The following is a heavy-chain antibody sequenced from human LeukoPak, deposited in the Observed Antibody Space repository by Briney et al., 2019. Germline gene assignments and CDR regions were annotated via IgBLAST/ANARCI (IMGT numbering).Heavy chain of an antibody. D-gene: IGHD4-17*01. J-gene: IGHJ4*02. Sequence: GGSLRLSCAASGFTFSNAWMSWVRQAPGKGLERVGRIKSKTDGGTTDYAAPVKGRFTISRDDSKNTLYLQMNSLKTEDTAVYYCTTGESGSGQIAYGDYGAYFDYWGQGTLVTVSS. V-gene: IGHV3-15*01. CDR2: IKSKTDGGTT. CDR1: GFTFSNAW. CDR3: TTGESGSGQIAYGDYGAYFDY.